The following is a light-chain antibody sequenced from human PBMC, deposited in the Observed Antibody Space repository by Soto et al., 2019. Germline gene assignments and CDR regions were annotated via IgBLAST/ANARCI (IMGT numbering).Light chain of an antibody. CDR2: DVS. V-gene: IGLV2-14*01. CDR3: CSYTSSFTAL. CDR1: SSDVGGYNY. J-gene: IGLJ2*01. Sequence: QSALTQPASVSGSPGQSLTISCTGTSSDVGGYNYVSWYQRRPGKAPKLMIYDVSNRPSGVSNRFSGSKSGSTASLTISGLQTEDEADYYCCSYTSSFTALFGGGTKVTVL.